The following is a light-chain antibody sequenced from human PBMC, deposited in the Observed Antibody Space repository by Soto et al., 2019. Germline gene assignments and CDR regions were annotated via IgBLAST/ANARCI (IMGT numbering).Light chain of an antibody. Sequence: VLNPPSPGFWGPGQAVTLSFPGNGSYVGAYNLVSWYQQHPGKAPKLIICEVNTRPSGISNRFSGSKSGDTASLTISGLQAEDEADYFCCSYAGTVAYVFGTGTKAPS. CDR1: GSYVGAYNL. V-gene: IGLV2-23*02. J-gene: IGLJ1*01. CDR2: EVN. CDR3: CSYAGTVAYV.